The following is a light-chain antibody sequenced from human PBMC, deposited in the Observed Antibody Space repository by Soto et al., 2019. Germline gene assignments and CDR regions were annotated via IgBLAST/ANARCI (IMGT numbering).Light chain of an antibody. Sequence: QSALTQPTSVSGSPGQSITISCTGTSSEVGGYNYVSWYQQHPGKAPKLMIYEVSNRPSGVSNRFSGPKSGNTASLTISGLQAEDEADYYCSSYTSSSTRVFGTGTKVTVL. V-gene: IGLV2-14*01. J-gene: IGLJ1*01. CDR3: SSYTSSSTRV. CDR2: EVS. CDR1: SSEVGGYNY.